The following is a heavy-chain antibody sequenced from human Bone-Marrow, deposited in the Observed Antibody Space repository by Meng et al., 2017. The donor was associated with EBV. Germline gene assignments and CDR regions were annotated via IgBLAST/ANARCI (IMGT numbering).Heavy chain of an antibody. CDR3: ARVDLPTIFGVAQDY. CDR1: GGSFSAYY. Sequence: QVHLQQWGAGLLKPSXTLSVTCAVYGGSFSAYYWSWIRQPPGKGLEWIGEINQSGSINYNPSLKSRVTFSVDTSKNQFSLRLTSVTAADTAVYYCARVDLPTIFGVAQDYWGQGTLVTVSS. CDR2: INQSGSI. V-gene: IGHV4-34*01. J-gene: IGHJ4*02. D-gene: IGHD3-3*01.